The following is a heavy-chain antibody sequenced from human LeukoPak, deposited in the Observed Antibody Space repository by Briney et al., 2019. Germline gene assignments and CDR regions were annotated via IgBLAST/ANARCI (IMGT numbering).Heavy chain of an antibody. CDR2: IDPSGGST. D-gene: IGHD2-15*01. V-gene: IGHV1-46*01. CDR1: GYTFTNYY. CDR3: ARGFCSGGSCYSYDY. Sequence: ASVRVSCKASGYTFTNYYIHWVRQAPGQGLEWMGVIDPSGGSTNYARKFQGRVTMTSDTSTSTVYMELSSLRSEDTAVYYRARGFCSGGSCYSYDYWGQGTLVTVSS. J-gene: IGHJ4*02.